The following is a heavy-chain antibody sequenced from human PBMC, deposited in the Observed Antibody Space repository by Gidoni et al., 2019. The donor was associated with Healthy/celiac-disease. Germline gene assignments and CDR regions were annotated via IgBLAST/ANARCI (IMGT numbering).Heavy chain of an antibody. CDR2: INHSGST. CDR3: ASQEFRAGSGYGSIDY. J-gene: IGHJ4*02. CDR1: GGSFSGYY. V-gene: IGHV4-34*01. D-gene: IGHD5-12*01. Sequence: QVQLQQWGAGLLKPSETLSLTCAVYGGSFSGYYWSWIRQPPGKGLEWIGEINHSGSTNYNPSLKSRVTISVDTSKNQFSLKLSSVTAADTAVYYCASQEFRAGSGYGSIDYWGQGTLVTVSS.